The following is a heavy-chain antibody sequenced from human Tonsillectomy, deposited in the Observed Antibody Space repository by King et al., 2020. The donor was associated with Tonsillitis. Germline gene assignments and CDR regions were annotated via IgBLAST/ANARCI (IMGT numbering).Heavy chain of an antibody. J-gene: IGHJ4*02. Sequence: VQLVESGGGLVQPGGSLRLACSASGFTFSYYTMHWVRQAPGKGLEYVSAISSNGGSTYYADSVKGRFTISRDGSKNTLYVQMSSLRAEDTAVYYCVKLTYDSSAYPFWGQGTLVTVSS. D-gene: IGHD3-22*01. V-gene: IGHV3-64*05. CDR2: ISSNGGST. CDR3: VKLTYDSSAYPF. CDR1: GFTFSYYT.